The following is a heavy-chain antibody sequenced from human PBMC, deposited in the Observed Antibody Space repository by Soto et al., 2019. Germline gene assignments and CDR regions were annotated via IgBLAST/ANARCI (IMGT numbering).Heavy chain of an antibody. V-gene: IGHV4-34*01. Sequence: SETLSLTCTVYGGSFSGYYWIWIRQPPGKGLEWIGEINHSGSTNYNPSLKSRVTISVDTSKNQFSLKLSSVTAADTAVYYCAREKPYSSSWYHAYWGQGTLVTVSS. J-gene: IGHJ4*02. CDR2: INHSGST. CDR3: AREKPYSSSWYHAY. CDR1: GGSFSGYY. D-gene: IGHD6-13*01.